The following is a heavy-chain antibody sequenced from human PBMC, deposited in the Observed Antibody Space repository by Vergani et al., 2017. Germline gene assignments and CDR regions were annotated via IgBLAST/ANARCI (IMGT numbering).Heavy chain of an antibody. D-gene: IGHD2-15*01. J-gene: IGHJ4*02. CDR1: GFIFSDYN. CDR3: AKDANIVVVVAAPDFDY. Sequence: EVQVVQSGGGLVKPGGSLRLSCETSGFIFSDYNLNWVRQAPGSGLEWVASISGRSSYVNYAVSVKGRFTISRDNAKNSLFLQMNSLRAEDTAVYYCAKDANIVVVVAAPDFDYWGQGTLVTVSS. V-gene: IGHV3-21*02. CDR2: ISGRSSYV.